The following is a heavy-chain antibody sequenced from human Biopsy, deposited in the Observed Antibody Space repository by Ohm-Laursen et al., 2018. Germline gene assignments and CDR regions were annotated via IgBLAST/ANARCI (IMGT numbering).Heavy chain of an antibody. CDR2: ISGGGTI. Sequence: SLRLSCAASGFSSSDYHMRWIRQAPGRGLEWVSYISGGGTIYYGDSMKGRVTISRDNAKNSLYLQMHSLRAEDTAIYYCARLNSGTYDASDLWGQGTMVIASS. D-gene: IGHD1-26*01. V-gene: IGHV3-11*04. J-gene: IGHJ3*01. CDR3: ARLNSGTYDASDL. CDR1: GFSSSDYH.